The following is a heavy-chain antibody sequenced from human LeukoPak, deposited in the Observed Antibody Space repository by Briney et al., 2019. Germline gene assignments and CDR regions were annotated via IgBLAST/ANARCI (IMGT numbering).Heavy chain of an antibody. CDR3: ARVTGYTIEDYFDY. Sequence: PSETLSLTCTVSGGCISSYYWSWIRQPPGKGLECIGYIYYSGSTNYNPSLKSRATISVKTSKNQFSLKLRSVTAADTAVYYCARVTGYTIEDYFDYWGQGTLVTVSS. V-gene: IGHV4-59*01. CDR1: GGCISSYY. D-gene: IGHD3-9*01. J-gene: IGHJ4*02. CDR2: IYYSGST.